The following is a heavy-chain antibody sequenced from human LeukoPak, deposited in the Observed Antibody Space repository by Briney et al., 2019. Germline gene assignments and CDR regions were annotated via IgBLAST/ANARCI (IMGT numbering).Heavy chain of an antibody. Sequence: GGSLRLSCAASEFTFSSYSMNWVRQAPGKGLEWVSSISSSSEFICYADSVKGRFTISRDNARNSLYLQMNSLRAEDTAVYYCARWLGAIAWPYYFDYWGQGTLVTVSS. CDR2: ISSSSEFI. J-gene: IGHJ4*02. D-gene: IGHD3-16*02. CDR1: EFTFSSYS. V-gene: IGHV3-21*01. CDR3: ARWLGAIAWPYYFDY.